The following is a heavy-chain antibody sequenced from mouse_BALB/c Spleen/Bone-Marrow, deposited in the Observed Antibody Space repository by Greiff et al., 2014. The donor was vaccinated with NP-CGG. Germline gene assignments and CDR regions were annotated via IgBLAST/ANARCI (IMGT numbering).Heavy chain of an antibody. V-gene: IGHV1-80*01. CDR2: IYPGDGET. CDR1: GYPFSSYW. D-gene: IGHD2-10*02. J-gene: IGHJ2*01. CDR3: ARKYGDY. Sequence: QVQLQQPGAELVRPGSSVKISCKASGYPFSSYWMNWVKQRPGQGLEWIGQIYPGDGETNYNGKSKGNATLTADKSSSTAYMQLISLTSEDSAVYFCARKYGDYWGQGTTLTVSS.